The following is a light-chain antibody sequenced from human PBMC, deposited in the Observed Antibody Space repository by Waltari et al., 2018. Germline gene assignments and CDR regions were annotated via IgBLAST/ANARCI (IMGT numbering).Light chain of an antibody. J-gene: IGKJ3*01. CDR2: WAA. CDR1: QSVLYSSNNKNY. Sequence: DIVMTQSPDSLAVSLGERATINCKSSQSVLYSSNNKNYLAWYQQKPGQPPKILIYWAATREAGVPDRFSGSESGTDFTLTISSLQAEDVAVYYCHQYYSTPFTFGPGTKVDIK. V-gene: IGKV4-1*01. CDR3: HQYYSTPFT.